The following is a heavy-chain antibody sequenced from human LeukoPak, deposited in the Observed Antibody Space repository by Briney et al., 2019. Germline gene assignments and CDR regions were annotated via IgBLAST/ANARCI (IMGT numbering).Heavy chain of an antibody. CDR3: ARAWATYYYDSSGYFDY. CDR1: GFTFSSYA. D-gene: IGHD3-22*01. CDR2: ISYDGSNK. Sequence: PGGSLRLSCAASGFTFSSYAMHWVRQAPGKGLEWVAVISYDGSNKYYADSVKGRFTISRDNSKNTLYLQMNSLRAEDTAVYYCARAWATYYYDSSGYFDYWGQGTLVTVSS. J-gene: IGHJ4*02. V-gene: IGHV3-30-3*01.